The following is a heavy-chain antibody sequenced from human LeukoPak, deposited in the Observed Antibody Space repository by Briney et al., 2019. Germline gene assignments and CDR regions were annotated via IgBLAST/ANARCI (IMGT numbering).Heavy chain of an antibody. D-gene: IGHD5-18*01. V-gene: IGHV3-21*01. CDR2: ISSSSSYI. J-gene: IGHJ4*02. CDR3: ARDLELWLNY. Sequence: GGSLRLSCAASGFTFSSYSMNWVRQARGKGLEWVSSISSSSSYIYYADSVKGRFAISRDNAKNSLYLQMNSLRAEDTAVYYCARDLELWLNYWGQGTLVTVSS. CDR1: GFTFSSYS.